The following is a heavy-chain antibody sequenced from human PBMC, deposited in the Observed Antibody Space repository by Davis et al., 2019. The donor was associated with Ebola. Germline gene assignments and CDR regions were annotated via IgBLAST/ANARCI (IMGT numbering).Heavy chain of an antibody. CDR3: ARGVGSGPMFDP. J-gene: IGHJ5*02. CDR1: GGSFSGYY. CDR2: INHSGST. V-gene: IGHV4-34*01. Sequence: SETLSLTCAVYGGSFSGYYWSWIRQPPGKGLEWIGEINHSGSTNYNPSLKSRVTISVGTSKNQFSLKLSSVTAADTAVYYCARGVGSGPMFDPWGQGTLVTVSS. D-gene: IGHD2-15*01.